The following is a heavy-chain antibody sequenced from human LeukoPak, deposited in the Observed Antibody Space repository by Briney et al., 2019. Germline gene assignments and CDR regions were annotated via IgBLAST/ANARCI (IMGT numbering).Heavy chain of an antibody. J-gene: IGHJ4*02. CDR2: IYHSGST. CDR1: GGSISSSNW. Sequence: SGTLSLTCAVSGGSISSSNWWSWVRQPPGKGLEWIGEIYHSGSTNYNPSLKNRVTISVDKSKNQFSLKLSSVTAADTAVYYCASLYGSGSYYFDYWGQGTMVTVSS. CDR3: ASLYGSGSYYFDY. D-gene: IGHD3-10*01. V-gene: IGHV4-4*02.